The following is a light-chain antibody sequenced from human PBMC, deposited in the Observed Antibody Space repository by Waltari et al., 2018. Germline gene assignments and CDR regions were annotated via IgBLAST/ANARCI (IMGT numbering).Light chain of an antibody. Sequence: DIQLTPSPSSLSASVVDRVTITCRASQSISSYLHWYQQKPGKAPKLLIYAASSLQSGVPSRFSGSGSGTDFTLTSSSLQPEDFATYYCQQSYSTPLTFGGGTKVEIK. CDR1: QSISSY. CDR2: AAS. CDR3: QQSYSTPLT. V-gene: IGKV1-39*01. J-gene: IGKJ4*01.